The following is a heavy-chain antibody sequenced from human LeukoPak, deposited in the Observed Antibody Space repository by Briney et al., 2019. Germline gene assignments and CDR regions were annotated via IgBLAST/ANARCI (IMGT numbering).Heavy chain of an antibody. D-gene: IGHD6-19*01. V-gene: IGHV3-21*01. CDR2: ISSSSSYI. Sequence: GGSLRLSCAASGFTFSSYSMNWVRQAPGKGLEWVSSISSSSSYIYYADSVKGRFTISRDNANNRLYLEMNSLRAEDTAVYYCVRESSGMYWGQGTLVTVFS. J-gene: IGHJ4*02. CDR3: VRESSGMY. CDR1: GFTFSSYS.